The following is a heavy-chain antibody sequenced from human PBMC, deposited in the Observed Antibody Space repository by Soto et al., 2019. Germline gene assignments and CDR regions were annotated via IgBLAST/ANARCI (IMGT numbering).Heavy chain of an antibody. V-gene: IGHV4-59*12. J-gene: IGHJ3*02. CDR3: ARASRADAFDI. CDR1: GGSISTYY. Sequence: QVQLQESGPGLVKPSETLSLTCTVSGGSISTYYWSWIRQSPGGGLEWIGYIYFSGTTNYNPSLKRRVTLSVETSKIQFSLKLTSVTAADTAMYYCARASRADAFDIWGQGTVVTVSS. CDR2: IYFSGTT.